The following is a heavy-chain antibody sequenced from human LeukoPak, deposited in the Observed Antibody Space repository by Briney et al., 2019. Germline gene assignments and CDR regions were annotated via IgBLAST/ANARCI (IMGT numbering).Heavy chain of an antibody. D-gene: IGHD6-19*01. J-gene: IGHJ4*02. CDR1: GGSISSYY. CDR3: ARDAYSSGFFFDY. Sequence: SETLSLTCTVSGGSISSYYWSWIRQPPGKGLEWIGYIYYSGSTNYNPSLKSRVTISVDTSKNQFSLKLSSVTAADTAVYYCARDAYSSGFFFDYWGQGTQVIVSS. CDR2: IYYSGST. V-gene: IGHV4-59*01.